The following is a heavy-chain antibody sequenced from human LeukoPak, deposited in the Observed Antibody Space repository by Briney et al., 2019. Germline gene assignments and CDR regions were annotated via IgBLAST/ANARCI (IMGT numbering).Heavy chain of an antibody. D-gene: IGHD7-27*01. J-gene: IGHJ4*02. CDR1: GYTFTCYD. CDR3: ARTPPNWGADY. CDR2: MSPNSGNT. Sequence: ASVKVSCTASGYTFTCYDINWVRQATGQGLEWMGWMSPNSGNTGYAQKFQGRVAMTRDTSIGTAYLELSSLKSEDTAVYYCARTPPNWGADYWGQGTLVTVSS. V-gene: IGHV1-8*01.